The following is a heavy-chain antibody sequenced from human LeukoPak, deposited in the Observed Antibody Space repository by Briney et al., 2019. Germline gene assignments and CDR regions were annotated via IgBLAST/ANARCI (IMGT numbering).Heavy chain of an antibody. CDR2: IIPIFGTA. J-gene: IGHJ4*02. V-gene: IGHV1-69*05. D-gene: IGHD1-14*01. CDR1: GGTFSSYA. Sequence: SVKVSCKASGGTFSSYAISWVRQAPGQGLEWMGGIIPIFGTANCAQKFQGRVTITTDESTSTAYMELSSLRSEDTAVYYCAVEYDGEPPAHWGQGTLVTVSS. CDR3: AVEYDGEPPAH.